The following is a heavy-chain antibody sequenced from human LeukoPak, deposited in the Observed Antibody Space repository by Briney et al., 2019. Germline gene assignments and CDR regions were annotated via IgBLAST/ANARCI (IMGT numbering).Heavy chain of an antibody. Sequence: SETLSLTCTVSGGSISSYYWSWIRQPAGKGLEWIGRIYTSGSTNYNPSLKSRVTISVDKSKNQFSLKLSSVTAADTAVYYCARDLTTCTRRWYYFDYWGQGTLVTVSS. CDR2: IYTSGST. D-gene: IGHD1-1*01. CDR3: ARDLTTCTRRWYYFDY. J-gene: IGHJ4*02. V-gene: IGHV4-4*07. CDR1: GGSISSYY.